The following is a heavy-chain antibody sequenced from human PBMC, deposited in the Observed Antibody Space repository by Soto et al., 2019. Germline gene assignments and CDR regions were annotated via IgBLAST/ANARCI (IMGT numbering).Heavy chain of an antibody. Sequence: PGGSLRLSCAASGFSLSSRWMHWVRQIPGKGLMWVSRIKSDGSSTSYADSVKGRFTLSRDNSKNSMYLQMNSLRAEDTAVYYCAREVDRALVGSPHYFDYWGQGTLVTVSS. CDR3: AREVDRALVGSPHYFDY. CDR1: GFSLSSRW. D-gene: IGHD5-18*01. V-gene: IGHV3-74*01. CDR2: IKSDGSST. J-gene: IGHJ4*01.